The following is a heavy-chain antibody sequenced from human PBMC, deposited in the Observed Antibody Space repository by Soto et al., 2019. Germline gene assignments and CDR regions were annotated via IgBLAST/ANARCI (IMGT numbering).Heavy chain of an antibody. J-gene: IGHJ6*02. CDR3: ARSQHIIVVPGATGGMDV. Sequence: VASVKVSCKASGYTFTYYGISWVRQAPGQGLEWMGWVSGHNGDTNYAQKVQGRVTMTTDTTTSTAYMELRRLTSDDTAVYYCARSQHIIVVPGATGGMDVWGQGTTVTVSS. CDR2: VSGHNGDT. V-gene: IGHV1-18*04. CDR1: GYTFTYYG. D-gene: IGHD2-2*01.